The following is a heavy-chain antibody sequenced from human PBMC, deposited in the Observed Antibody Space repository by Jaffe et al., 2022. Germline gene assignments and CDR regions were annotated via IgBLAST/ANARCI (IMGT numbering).Heavy chain of an antibody. D-gene: IGHD2-21*02. V-gene: IGHV3-66*02. Sequence: EVQLLESGGGLVQPGGSLSLSCAASGITVRSDYMSWVRQAPGKGLEWVSVIYSNGKTYYADSVKGRFTISRDSSKNTLYVQMNSLREEDTAVYYCARGGGAYCGSDCYRAFDYWGQGILVTVSS. J-gene: IGHJ4*02. CDR1: GITVRSDY. CDR2: IYSNGKT. CDR3: ARGGGAYCGSDCYRAFDY.